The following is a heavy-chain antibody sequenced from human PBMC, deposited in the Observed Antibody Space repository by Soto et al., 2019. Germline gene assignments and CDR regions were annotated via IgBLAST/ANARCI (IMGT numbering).Heavy chain of an antibody. CDR1: GFTFSSYA. J-gene: IGHJ6*02. CDR2: ISGSGGST. D-gene: IGHD2-2*01. CDR3: AKDNAYLGQAGYYYGMDV. V-gene: IGHV3-23*01. Sequence: GGSLRLSCAASGFTFSSYAMSWVRQAPGKGLEWVSAISGSGGSTYYADSVKGRFTISRDNSKNTLYLQMNSLRAEDTAVYYCAKDNAYLGQAGYYYGMDVWGQGTTVTVSS.